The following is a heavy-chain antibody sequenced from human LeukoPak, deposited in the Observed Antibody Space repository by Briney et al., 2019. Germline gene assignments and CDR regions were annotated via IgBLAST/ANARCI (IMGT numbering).Heavy chain of an antibody. CDR1: GYSISSGYF. D-gene: IGHD3-22*01. CDR2: IYHSGST. J-gene: IGHJ4*02. Sequence: SETLSLTCTVAGYSISSGYFWGWMRQPLGKRLEWIGSIYHSGSTYYNPSLKSRVTISVDTSKNQFSLKLGSVTAADTAVYYCARIDSSDYYYGISGFDYWGQGTLVTVSS. V-gene: IGHV4-38-2*02. CDR3: ARIDSSDYYYGISGFDY.